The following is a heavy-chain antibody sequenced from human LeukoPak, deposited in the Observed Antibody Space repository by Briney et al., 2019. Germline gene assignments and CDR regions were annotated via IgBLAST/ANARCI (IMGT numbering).Heavy chain of an antibody. V-gene: IGHV5-51*01. J-gene: IGHJ4*02. Sequence: GESLKISCKGSGYSFTSYWIGWVRQMPWKGLEWMGIIYPGDSDTRYRPSFQGQVTISADKSSSTAYLQRSRLKASDTAKYYCTRPQIDGSSWSYWGQGTLVTVSS. CDR3: TRPQIDGSSWSY. CDR2: IYPGDSDT. D-gene: IGHD6-13*01. CDR1: GYSFTSYW.